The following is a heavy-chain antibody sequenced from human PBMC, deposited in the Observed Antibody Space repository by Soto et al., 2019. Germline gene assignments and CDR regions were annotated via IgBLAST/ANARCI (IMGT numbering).Heavy chain of an antibody. Sequence: QVQLQQWGAGLLKPSETLSLTCAVYGGSFSGYYWTWIRQPPGTGLEWIGEINHSGSTNYNPSLKIRVTISVDTSKNQFSLKLPSVTAADTAVYYCARDKITGLFDYWGQGTLVTVSS. CDR1: GGSFSGYY. D-gene: IGHD2-8*02. CDR3: ARDKITGLFDY. CDR2: INHSGST. V-gene: IGHV4-34*01. J-gene: IGHJ4*02.